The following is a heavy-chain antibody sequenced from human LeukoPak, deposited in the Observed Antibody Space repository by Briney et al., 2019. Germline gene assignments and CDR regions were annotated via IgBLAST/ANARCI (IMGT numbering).Heavy chain of an antibody. CDR2: IKEDGSAK. V-gene: IGHV3-7*01. J-gene: IGHJ4*02. Sequence: GGSLRLSCAASGFTFSSYWMSWVRQAPGKGPEGLANIKEDGSAKYYVDSVKGRFTISRDNSKNTLYLQMNSLRAEDTAVYYCARGSSSGIYFDYWGQGTLVTVSS. CDR1: GFTFSSYW. CDR3: ARGSSSGIYFDY. D-gene: IGHD6-13*01.